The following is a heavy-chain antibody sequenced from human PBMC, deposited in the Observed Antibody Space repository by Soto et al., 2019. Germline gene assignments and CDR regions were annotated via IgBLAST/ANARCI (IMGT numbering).Heavy chain of an antibody. CDR1: GDSVSSNRAA. CDR2: TYYRSKWYN. V-gene: IGHV6-1*01. CDR3: ARAWGFSSGWYGSFSY. D-gene: IGHD6-19*01. Sequence: QVQLQQSGPGLVKPSQTLSLTCAISGDSVSSNRAAWNWIRQSPSRGLEWLGRTYYRSKWYNDYAVSVKSRITINTDTSKNQFALQLNSVTPEDTAVYYCARAWGFSSGWYGSFSYWGQGTLVTVSS. J-gene: IGHJ4*02.